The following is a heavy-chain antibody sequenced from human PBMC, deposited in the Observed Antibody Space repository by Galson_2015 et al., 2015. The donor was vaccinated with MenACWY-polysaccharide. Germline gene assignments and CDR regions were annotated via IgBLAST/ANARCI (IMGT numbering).Heavy chain of an antibody. V-gene: IGHV3-23*01. D-gene: IGHD2-21*01. CDR2: IADYGGSS. CDR3: AKGRDLDRIACRGDCYIAYDF. J-gene: IGHJ4*02. Sequence: SLRLSCAASGFTFNRHVMNWVRQAPGKGLEWVSGIADYGGSSYYADSVKGRFTISSDNSKNTLYLEMSSLRADDTAVYYCAKGRDLDRIACRGDCYIAYDFWGQGTLVTVSS. CDR1: GFTFNRHV.